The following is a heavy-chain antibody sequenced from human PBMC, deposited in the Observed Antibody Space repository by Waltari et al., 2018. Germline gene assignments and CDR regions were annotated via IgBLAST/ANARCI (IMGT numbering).Heavy chain of an antibody. CDR2: ISYDGSNK. D-gene: IGHD3-10*01. J-gene: IGHJ4*02. CDR1: GLTFISNS. CDR3: TLVVQGVHDY. V-gene: IGHV3-30*03. Sequence: VQLVESGGGLVQPGGSLRLSCAASGLTFISNSMNWVSQAPGKGLEWVAVISYDGSNKYYADSVKGRFTISRDNSKNTLYLQMNSLKTEDTAVYYCTLVVQGVHDYWGQGTLVTVSS.